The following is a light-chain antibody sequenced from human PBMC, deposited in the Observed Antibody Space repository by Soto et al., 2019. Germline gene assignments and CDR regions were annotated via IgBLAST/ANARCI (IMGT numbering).Light chain of an antibody. V-gene: IGKV3-11*01. CDR1: QSVSNNY. CDR3: QQRSNWPPNT. CDR2: DAS. J-gene: IGKJ5*01. Sequence: DIVVTQSPGTLSLSPGERATLSCRASQSVSNNYLAWYQQKPGQAPRLLIYDASNRATGIPARFSGSGSGTDFTLTISSLEPEDFAVYYCQQRSNWPPNTFGQGTRLEIK.